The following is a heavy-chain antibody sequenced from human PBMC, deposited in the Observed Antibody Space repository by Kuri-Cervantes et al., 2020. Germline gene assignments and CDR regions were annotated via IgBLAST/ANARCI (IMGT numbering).Heavy chain of an antibody. J-gene: IGHJ4*02. V-gene: IGHV2-5*02. Sequence: SGPTLVKPTQTLTLTCTFSGFSLSTSGVGVGWIRQPPGKALEWLALIYWDDDKPYSPSLKSRLTITKDTSKNQVVLTMTNMDPVDTATYYCAHRLGVDYGSGSFDYWGQGTLVTVSS. D-gene: IGHD3-10*01. CDR1: GFSLSTSGVG. CDR2: IYWDDDK. CDR3: AHRLGVDYGSGSFDY.